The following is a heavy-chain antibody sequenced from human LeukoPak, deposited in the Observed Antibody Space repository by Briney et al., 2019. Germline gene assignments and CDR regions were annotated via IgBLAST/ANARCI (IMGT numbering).Heavy chain of an antibody. CDR2: ISYDGSNK. CDR1: GFTFSSYG. D-gene: IGHD6-6*01. Sequence: PGRSLRLSCAASGFTFSSYGMHWVRQAPGKGLEWVAVISYDGSNKYYADSVKGRFTISRDNSKNTLYLQMNSLRAEDTAVYYCAKDQGSSSALDYWGQGTLVTVSS. V-gene: IGHV3-30*18. J-gene: IGHJ4*02. CDR3: AKDQGSSSALDY.